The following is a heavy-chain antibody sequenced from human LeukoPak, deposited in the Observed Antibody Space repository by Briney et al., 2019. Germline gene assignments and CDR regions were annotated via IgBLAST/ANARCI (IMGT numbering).Heavy chain of an antibody. CDR2: IIPIFGTA. CDR1: GGTFSSYA. CDR3: ARWDGYDPEDSYYYMDV. J-gene: IGHJ6*03. V-gene: IGHV1-69*05. Sequence: EASVKVSCKASGGTFSSYAISWVRQAPGQGLEWMGGIIPIFGTANYAQKFQGRVTITTDESTSTAYMELSSLRSEDTAVYYCARWDGYDPEDSYYYMDVWGKGTMVTVSS. D-gene: IGHD5-12*01.